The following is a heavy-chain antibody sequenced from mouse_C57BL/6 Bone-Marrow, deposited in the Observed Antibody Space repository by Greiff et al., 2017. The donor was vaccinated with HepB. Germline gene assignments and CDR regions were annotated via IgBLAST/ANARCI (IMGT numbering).Heavy chain of an antibody. CDR3: AREDYSNLAWFAY. CDR1: GFTFSSYA. CDR2: ISDGGSYT. V-gene: IGHV5-4*01. J-gene: IGHJ3*01. Sequence: EVKPMESGGGLVKPGGSLKLSCAASGFTFSSYAMSWVRQTPEKRLEWVATISDGGSYTYYPDNVKGRFTISRDTAKNNLYLQMSHLKSEDTAMYYCAREDYSNLAWFAYWGQGTLVTVSA. D-gene: IGHD2-5*01.